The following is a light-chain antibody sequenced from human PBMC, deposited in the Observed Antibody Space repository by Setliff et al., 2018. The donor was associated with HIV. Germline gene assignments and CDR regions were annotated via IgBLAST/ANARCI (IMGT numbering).Light chain of an antibody. CDR2: DVS. V-gene: IGLV2-23*02. J-gene: IGLJ1*01. CDR3: CSYAGSSTL. Sequence: LTQPASVSGSPGQSITISCTGTSSDVGGYNYVSWYQQHPGKAPKLMIYDVSKRPSGVSNRFSGSKSGNTASLTISGLQAEDEADYYCCSYAGSSTLFGTGTKVTVL. CDR1: SSDVGGYNY.